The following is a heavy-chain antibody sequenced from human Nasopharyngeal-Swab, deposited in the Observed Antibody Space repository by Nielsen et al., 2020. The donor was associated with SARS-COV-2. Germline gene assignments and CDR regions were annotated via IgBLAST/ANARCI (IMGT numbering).Heavy chain of an antibody. V-gene: IGHV3-33*01. CDR2: IWYDGSNK. CDR3: ARGSLTTDYGDYSYFQH. J-gene: IGHJ1*01. Sequence: AAGMLLVWVAVIWYDGSNKYYADSVKGRFTISRDNSKNTLYLQMNSLRAEDTAVYYYARGSLTTDYGDYSYFQHWGQGTLVTVSS. D-gene: IGHD4-17*01.